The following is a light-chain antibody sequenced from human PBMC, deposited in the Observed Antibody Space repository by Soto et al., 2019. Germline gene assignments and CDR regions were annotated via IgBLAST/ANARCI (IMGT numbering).Light chain of an antibody. V-gene: IGKV3-15*01. Sequence: EIVMTQSPATLSMSPGERATLSCRASQSISSNLAWYQQKPGQAPRLLIYGASTRATGTPARFSASGSGTEFTLTISSLQSEDFAVYYCQQYNDRLWTFGQGTKVEIK. CDR2: GAS. CDR3: QQYNDRLWT. J-gene: IGKJ1*01. CDR1: QSISSN.